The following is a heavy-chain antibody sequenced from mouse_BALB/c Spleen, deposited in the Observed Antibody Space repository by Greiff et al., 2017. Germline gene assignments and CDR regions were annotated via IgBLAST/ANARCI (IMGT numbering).Heavy chain of an antibody. CDR1: GFTFSSYA. CDR2: ISSGGST. D-gene: IGHD2-4*01. V-gene: IGHV5-6-5*01. J-gene: IGHJ3*01. CDR3: ARNYELPWFAY. Sequence: DVHLVESGGGLVKPGGSLKLSCAASGFTFSSYAMSWVRQTPEKRLEWVASISSGGSTYYPDSVKGRFTISRDNARNILYLQMSSLRSEDTAMYYCARNYELPWFAYWGQGTLVTVSA.